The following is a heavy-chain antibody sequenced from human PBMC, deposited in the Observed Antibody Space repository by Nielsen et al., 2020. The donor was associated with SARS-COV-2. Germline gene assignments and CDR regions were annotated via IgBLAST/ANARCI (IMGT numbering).Heavy chain of an antibody. J-gene: IGHJ4*02. CDR3: ARDRPSAIVGATQTRLAY. CDR1: AFTFSTYW. V-gene: IGHV3-74*01. D-gene: IGHD1-26*01. Sequence: GGSLRLSCAASAFTFSTYWMHWVRQAPGKGLVWVSRINSDGSSTSYADSVKGRFTISRDNAKNTLYLQMNSLRAEDTAVYYCARDRPSAIVGATQTRLAYWGQGTLVTVSS. CDR2: INSDGSST.